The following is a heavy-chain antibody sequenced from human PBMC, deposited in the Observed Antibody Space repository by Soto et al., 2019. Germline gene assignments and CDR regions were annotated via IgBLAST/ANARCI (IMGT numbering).Heavy chain of an antibody. V-gene: IGHV3-53*02. Sequence: EVQLVETGGGLIQPGGSLRLSCAASGFTVSSNYMSWVRQAPGKGLEWVSVIYSGGSTYYADSVKGRFTISRDNSKNTLELQMNSLRAEDTAVYYCAGPSSGWSAHTGPGYFDLWGRATLVTVSS. CDR1: GFTVSSNY. CDR3: AGPSSGWSAHTGPGYFDL. J-gene: IGHJ2*01. D-gene: IGHD6-19*01. CDR2: IYSGGST.